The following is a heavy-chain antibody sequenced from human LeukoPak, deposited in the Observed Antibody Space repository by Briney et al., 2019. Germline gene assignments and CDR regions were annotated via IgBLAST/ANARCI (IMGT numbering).Heavy chain of an antibody. J-gene: IGHJ4*02. CDR3: ARGKITVAGTVDY. V-gene: IGHV1-18*01. D-gene: IGHD6-19*01. Sequence: ASVKVSCKTSGYSFTDYAITWVRQVRGQGLQWVGWISASNGNTDYAQSFQGRATMTTDTSTSTAYLELRSLRSDDTAVYYCARGKITVAGTVDYWGQGTLVTVSS. CDR2: ISASNGNT. CDR1: GYSFTDYA.